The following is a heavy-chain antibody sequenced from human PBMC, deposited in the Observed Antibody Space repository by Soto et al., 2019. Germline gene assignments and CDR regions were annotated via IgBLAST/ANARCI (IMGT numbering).Heavy chain of an antibody. CDR2: ISSSSTI. V-gene: IGHV3-48*02. CDR1: GFTFSSYS. J-gene: IGHJ5*02. CDR3: ASSSGYSSSWLNWFDP. D-gene: IGHD6-13*01. Sequence: GGSLRLSCAASGFTFSSYSMNWVRQAPGKGLEWVSYISSSSTIYYADSVKGRFTISRDNAKNSLYLQMNSLRDEDTAVYYCASSSGYSSSWLNWFDPWGQGTLVTVSS.